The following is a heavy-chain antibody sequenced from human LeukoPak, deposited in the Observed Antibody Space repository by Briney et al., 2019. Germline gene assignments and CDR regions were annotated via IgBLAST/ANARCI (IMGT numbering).Heavy chain of an antibody. CDR2: IVVGSGNT. CDR3: SGYDYYHWFDP. D-gene: IGHD5-12*01. Sequence: VASVKVSCKASGFTFTSSAMQWVRQARGQRLEWIGWIVVGSGNTNYAQKFQERVTIIRDMSTSTAYMELSSLRSEDTAVYYCSGYDYYHWFDPWGQGTLVTVSP. V-gene: IGHV1-58*02. CDR1: GFTFTSSA. J-gene: IGHJ5*02.